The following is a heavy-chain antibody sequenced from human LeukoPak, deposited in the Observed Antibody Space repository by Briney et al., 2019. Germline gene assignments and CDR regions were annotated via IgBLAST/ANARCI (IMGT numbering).Heavy chain of an antibody. Sequence: PSETLSLTCAVYGGSFSGYYWSWIRQPPGKGLEWIGEINHSGSTNYNPSLKSRVTISVDTSKNQFSLKRSSVTAADTAVYYCARGRYCSSTSCYYYFDYWGQGTLVTVSS. CDR2: INHSGST. V-gene: IGHV4-34*01. J-gene: IGHJ4*02. CDR1: GGSFSGYY. D-gene: IGHD2-2*01. CDR3: ARGRYCSSTSCYYYFDY.